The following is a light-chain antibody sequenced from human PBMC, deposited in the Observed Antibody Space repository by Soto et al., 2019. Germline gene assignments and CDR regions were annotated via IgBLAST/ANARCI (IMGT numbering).Light chain of an antibody. J-gene: IGLJ3*02. Sequence: QSVLTRPPSASGTPGQRVTISCSGSSSNIGSNTVNWYQQLPGTAPKLLIYSNNQRPSGVPDRFSGSKSGTSASLAISGLQSEDEADYYCAAWDDSLNMVFGGGTKLTVL. CDR3: AAWDDSLNMV. CDR1: SSNIGSNT. CDR2: SNN. V-gene: IGLV1-44*01.